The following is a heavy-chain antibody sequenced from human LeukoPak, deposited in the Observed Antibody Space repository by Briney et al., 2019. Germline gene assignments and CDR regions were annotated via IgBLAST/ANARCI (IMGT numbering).Heavy chain of an antibody. CDR2: ISSDGSIA. D-gene: IGHD4-23*01. CDR1: GLTFSTYS. J-gene: IGHJ4*02. V-gene: IGHV3-74*01. CDR3: ARADYGGNSDFHY. Sequence: PGGSLRLSCAASGLTFSTYSTHCVRQAQRKGLVSVSRISSDGSIAINADSVEGRFTVSRDNAKNTLYLQMNSLRVEDTAVYYCARADYGGNSDFHYWGQGTLVTVSS.